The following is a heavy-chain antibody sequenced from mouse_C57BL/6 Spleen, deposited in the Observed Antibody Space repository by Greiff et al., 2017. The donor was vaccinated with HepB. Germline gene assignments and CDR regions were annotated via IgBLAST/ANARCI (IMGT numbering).Heavy chain of an antibody. V-gene: IGHV1-69*01. Sequence: QVQLQQSGAELVMPGASVKLSCKASGYTFTSYWMHWVKQRPGQGLEWIGEIDPSDSYTNYNQKFKGKSTLTVDKSSSTAYMQLSSLTSEDSAVYYCASYYYGKRGYYFDYWGQGTTLTVSS. D-gene: IGHD1-1*01. CDR1: GYTFTSYW. J-gene: IGHJ2*01. CDR2: IDPSDSYT. CDR3: ASYYYGKRGYYFDY.